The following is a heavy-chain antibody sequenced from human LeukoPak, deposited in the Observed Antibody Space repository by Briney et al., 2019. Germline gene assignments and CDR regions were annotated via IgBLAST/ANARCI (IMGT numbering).Heavy chain of an antibody. J-gene: IGHJ6*04. Sequence: GASVKVSCKASGYTFTSYYMHWVRQAPGQGLEWMGIINLSGGSTSYAQKFQGRVTMTRDTSTSTVYMELSSLRSEDTAVYYCAREYGSDYYYYGMDVWGKGTTVTVSS. CDR1: GYTFTSYY. V-gene: IGHV1-46*01. CDR3: AREYGSDYYYYGMDV. CDR2: INLSGGST. D-gene: IGHD3-10*01.